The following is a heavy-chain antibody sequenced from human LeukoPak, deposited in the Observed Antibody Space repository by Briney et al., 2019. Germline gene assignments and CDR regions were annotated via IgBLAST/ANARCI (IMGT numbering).Heavy chain of an antibody. V-gene: IGHV3-23*01. CDR1: GFTFNNYA. CDR3: AKDAVGATPNWFDP. CDR2: IIGRGGST. D-gene: IGHD1-26*01. Sequence: GGSLRLSCAASGFTFNNYAMSWVRQTPGMGLEWVSGIIGRGGSTYYTDSVKGRFTISRDNSKNTLYLQMNSLRAEDTAVYYCAKDAVGATPNWFDPWGQGTLVTVSS. J-gene: IGHJ5*02.